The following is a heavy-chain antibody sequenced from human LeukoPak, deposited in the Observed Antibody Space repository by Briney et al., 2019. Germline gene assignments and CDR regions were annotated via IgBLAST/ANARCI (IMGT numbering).Heavy chain of an antibody. Sequence: GGSLRLSCAASGFTFSSYAMHWVRQAPGKGLEYFSAISSNGGTTYYANSVKGRFTISRDNSKNTLYLQMGSLGAEDMAVYYCARDSVRGSTSLLNWFDPWGQGTLVTVSS. CDR1: GFTFSSYA. V-gene: IGHV3-64*01. D-gene: IGHD2-2*01. CDR2: ISSNGGTT. CDR3: ARDSVRGSTSLLNWFDP. J-gene: IGHJ5*02.